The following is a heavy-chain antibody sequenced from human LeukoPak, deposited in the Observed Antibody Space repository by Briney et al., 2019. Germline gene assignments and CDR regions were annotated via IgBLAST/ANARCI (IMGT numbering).Heavy chain of an antibody. J-gene: IGHJ5*02. CDR3: ARAPYDWIAARTLGVFDP. V-gene: IGHV1-69*13. CDR1: GYTFTSYG. D-gene: IGHD6-6*01. Sequence: GASVKVSCKASGYTFTSYGISWVRQAPGQGLEWMGGIIPIFGTANYAQKFQGRVTITADESTSTAYMELSSLRSEDTAVYYCARAPYDWIAARTLGVFDPWGQGTLVTVSS. CDR2: IIPIFGTA.